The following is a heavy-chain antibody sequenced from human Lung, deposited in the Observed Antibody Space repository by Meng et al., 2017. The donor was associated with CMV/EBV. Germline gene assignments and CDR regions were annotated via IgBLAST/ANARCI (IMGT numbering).Heavy chain of an antibody. D-gene: IGHD3-16*01. J-gene: IGHJ6*02. V-gene: IGHV4-4*02. Sequence: VSGGSISSGVWWSWVRQYPGKGLEWIGEIYHSGATAKNPSLKGRVTISVDKAKNQFSLRLNSLTAADTAVYYCARTGATTPWGLDIWGQGATVTVSS. CDR1: GGSISSGVW. CDR2: IYHSGAT. CDR3: ARTGATTPWGLDI.